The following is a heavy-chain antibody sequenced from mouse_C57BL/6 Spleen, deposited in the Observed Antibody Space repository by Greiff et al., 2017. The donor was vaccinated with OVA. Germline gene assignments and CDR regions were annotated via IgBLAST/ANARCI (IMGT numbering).Heavy chain of an antibody. CDR2: IYPGDGDT. Sequence: VQLQQSGPELVKPGASVKISCKASGYAFSSSWMNWVKQRPGKGLEWIGRIYPGDGDTNYNGKFKGKATLTADKSSSTAYMQLSSLTSEDSAVYFCARKPHYYGSSYGYFDVWGTGTTVTVSS. J-gene: IGHJ1*03. CDR1: GYAFSSSW. D-gene: IGHD1-1*01. CDR3: ARKPHYYGSSYGYFDV. V-gene: IGHV1-82*01.